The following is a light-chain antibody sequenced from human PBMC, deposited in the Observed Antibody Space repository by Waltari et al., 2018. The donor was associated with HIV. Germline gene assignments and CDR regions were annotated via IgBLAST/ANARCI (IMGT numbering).Light chain of an antibody. CDR3: KSSTTRSTPCV. Sequence: QSALTQPASVSGSPGQSITISCTGTNSDIGGHNSVAWYQQHPGKAPKLIIYDVSNRPAGVSDRFADSKSGNTASLTISGLQAEDEADYYCKSSTTRSTPCVFGSGTKVTVL. CDR2: DVS. V-gene: IGLV2-14*01. J-gene: IGLJ1*01. CDR1: NSDIGGHNS.